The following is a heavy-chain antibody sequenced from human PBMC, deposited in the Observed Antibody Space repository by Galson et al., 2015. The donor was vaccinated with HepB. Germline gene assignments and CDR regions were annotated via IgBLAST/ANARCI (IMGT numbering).Heavy chain of an antibody. J-gene: IGHJ6*02. CDR3: ARKGRVRGVIKPSSGPSYGMDV. CDR1: GFTFSSYA. D-gene: IGHD3-10*01. V-gene: IGHV3-30*04. CDR2: ISYDGSNK. Sequence: SLRLSCAASGFTFSSYAMHWVRQAPGKGLEWVAVISYDGSNKYYADSVKGRFTISRDNSKNTLYLQMNSLRAEDTAVYYCARKGRVRGVIKPSSGPSYGMDVWGQGTTVTVSS.